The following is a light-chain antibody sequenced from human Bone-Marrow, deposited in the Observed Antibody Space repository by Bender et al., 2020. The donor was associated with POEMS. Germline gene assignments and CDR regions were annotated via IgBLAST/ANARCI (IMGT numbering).Light chain of an antibody. CDR1: SSDVGGYNY. Sequence: QSALTQPASVSGSPGQSITISCTGTSSDVGGYNYVCWYQQHPGKAPKLMIYGVSNRPSGVSNRFSGSKSGNTASLTISGLQAEDEADYFCCSYAGGITYYVFGTGTKVTVL. V-gene: IGLV2-14*03. CDR2: GVS. CDR3: CSYAGGITYYV. J-gene: IGLJ1*01.